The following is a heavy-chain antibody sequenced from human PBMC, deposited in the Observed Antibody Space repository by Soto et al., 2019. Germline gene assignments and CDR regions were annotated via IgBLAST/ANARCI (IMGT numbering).Heavy chain of an antibody. CDR1: GFSLRNIRVG. J-gene: IGHJ4*02. D-gene: IGHD2-21*02. V-gene: IGHV2-5*02. CDR2: IYWDDDK. CDR3: AHILVSGLGYYFDY. Sequence: QITLKESGPTLVKPTQTLTLTCSFSGFSLRNIRVGVGWIRQPPEEALEWLALIYWDDDKRYSPTLKTSLTITRDIPMNPVVLTMSDTNHVNTPTYYCAHILVSGLGYYFDYWCQGTLVTVSS.